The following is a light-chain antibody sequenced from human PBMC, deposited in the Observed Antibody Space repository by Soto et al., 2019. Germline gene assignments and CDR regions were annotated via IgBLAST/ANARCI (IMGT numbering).Light chain of an antibody. CDR3: CSYASSSTWV. CDR1: SSDVGSYNL. CDR2: EGS. V-gene: IGLV2-23*01. J-gene: IGLJ3*02. Sequence: QSALTQPASVSGSPGQSITISCTGTSSDVGSYNLVAWYQQHPGKAPKLMIYEGSKRPSGVSNRFSGSKSGNTASLTISGLQADDEADYYCCSYASSSTWVFGGGTKVTVL.